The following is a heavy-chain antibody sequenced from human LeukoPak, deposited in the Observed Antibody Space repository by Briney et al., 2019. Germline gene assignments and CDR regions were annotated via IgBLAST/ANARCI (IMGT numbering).Heavy chain of an antibody. CDR1: GFSLTSNY. D-gene: IGHD6-19*01. V-gene: IGHV1-46*01. CDR2: MRPTDAYT. CDR3: AREGAVAFKHFDL. J-gene: IGHJ4*02. Sequence: ASVKVSCKASGFSLTSNYMHWVRQAPGQGLEWMGYMRPTDAYTGYAPKFQGRVTVTRDTSTNTVYMELSSLRSDDTAVYYCAREGAVAFKHFDLWGQGTLVTVSS.